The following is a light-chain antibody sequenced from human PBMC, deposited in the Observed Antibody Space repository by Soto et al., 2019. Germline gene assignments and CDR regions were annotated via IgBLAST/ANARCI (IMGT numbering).Light chain of an antibody. CDR2: RNN. CDR3: AAWDDSLSVYV. Sequence: QCLLNQPPSASGTRGQRFTISCSGSISNIGSNPVYWHQQLPGTAPKLLIFRNNQRPSVVPDRFSDSKYGTSASLAISGLRSEDEADYYCAAWDDSLSVYVFGTGTKVTVL. CDR1: ISNIGSNP. J-gene: IGLJ1*01. V-gene: IGLV1-47*01.